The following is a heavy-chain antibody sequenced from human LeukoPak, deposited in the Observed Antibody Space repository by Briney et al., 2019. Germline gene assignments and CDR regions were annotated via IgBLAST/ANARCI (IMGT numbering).Heavy chain of an antibody. D-gene: IGHD4-23*01. CDR2: ISSSSSYI. J-gene: IGHJ4*02. V-gene: IGHV3-21*01. CDR3: ARAGTGDYGGNSYYFDY. CDR1: GFTFSSYS. Sequence: GGSLRLSCAASGFTFSSYSMNWVRQAPGKGLEWVSSISSSSSYIYYADSVKGRFTISRDNAKNSLYLQMNSLRAEDTAVYHCARAGTGDYGGNSYYFDYWGQGTLVTVSS.